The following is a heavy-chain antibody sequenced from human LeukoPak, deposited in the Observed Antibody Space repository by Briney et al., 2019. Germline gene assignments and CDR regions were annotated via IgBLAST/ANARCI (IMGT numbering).Heavy chain of an antibody. Sequence: ASVKVSCKASGYTFTGYHIHWVRQAPGQGLEWMGRINPYSGDANFAQKFQGRVTMTRDTSITTAYMDLSSLTPDDTAVYFCARDQGSLTRSWYTGYWGQGTQVTVSS. D-gene: IGHD6-13*01. CDR3: ARDQGSLTRSWYTGY. J-gene: IGHJ4*02. CDR1: GYTFTGYH. V-gene: IGHV1-2*06. CDR2: INPYSGDA.